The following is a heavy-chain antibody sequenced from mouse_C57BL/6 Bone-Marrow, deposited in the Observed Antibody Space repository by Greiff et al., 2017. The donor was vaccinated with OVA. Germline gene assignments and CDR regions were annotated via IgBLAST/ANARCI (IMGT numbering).Heavy chain of an antibody. Sequence: QVQLQQSGPELVKPGASVKISCKASGYAFSSSWMNWVKQRPGKGLEWIGRIYPGDGDTNYNGKFKGKATLTADKSSSTAYMQLSSLTSEDSAVYFCARFYYGSSYPYWYFDVWGTGTTVTVSS. J-gene: IGHJ1*03. CDR2: IYPGDGDT. V-gene: IGHV1-82*01. D-gene: IGHD1-1*01. CDR3: ARFYYGSSYPYWYFDV. CDR1: GYAFSSSW.